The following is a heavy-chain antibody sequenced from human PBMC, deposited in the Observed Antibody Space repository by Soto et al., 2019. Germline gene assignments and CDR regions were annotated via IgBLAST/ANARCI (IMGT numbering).Heavy chain of an antibody. D-gene: IGHD3-3*01. CDR3: ATLSGGFLEWSAGYV. CDR2: ISGSGGST. V-gene: IGHV3-23*01. J-gene: IGHJ6*04. CDR1: GFTFSSYA. Sequence: PGGSLRLSCAASGFTFSSYAMSWVRQAPGKGLEWVSAISGSGGSTYYADYVKGRFTISRDNSKNTLYLQMNSLRAEDTAVYYCATLSGGFLEWSAGYVWGKGTTVTVSS.